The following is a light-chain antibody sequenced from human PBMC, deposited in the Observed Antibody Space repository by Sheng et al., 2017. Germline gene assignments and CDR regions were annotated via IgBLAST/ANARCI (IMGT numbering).Light chain of an antibody. J-gene: IGKJ1*01. CDR1: QSISTY. CDR2: AAS. Sequence: DIQMTQSPSSLSASVGDRVTITCRASQSISTYVNWYQQKQGKAPKFLIYAASSLQSGVPSRFSGSGSGTDFTLTISSLQPEDFATYYCQQSYSAPPTFGQGTKVEIK. CDR3: QQSYSAPPT. V-gene: IGKV1-39*01.